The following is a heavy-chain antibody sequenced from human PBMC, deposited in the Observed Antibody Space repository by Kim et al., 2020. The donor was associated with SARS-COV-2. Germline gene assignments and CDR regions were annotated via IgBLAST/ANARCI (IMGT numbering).Heavy chain of an antibody. V-gene: IGHV3-9*01. J-gene: IGHJ4*02. D-gene: IGHD3-9*01. Sequence: GGSLRLSCAASGFTFGDYAMHWVRQAPGKGLEWVSGISWNSGSIGYADSVKGRFTISRDNAKNSLYLQMNSLRAEDTALYYCAKDMNDILTGYYMGCSDYWGQGTLVTVSS. CDR2: ISWNSGSI. CDR1: GFTFGDYA. CDR3: AKDMNDILTGYYMGCSDY.